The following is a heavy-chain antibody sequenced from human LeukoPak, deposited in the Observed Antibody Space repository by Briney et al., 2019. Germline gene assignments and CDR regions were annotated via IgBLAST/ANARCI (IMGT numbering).Heavy chain of an antibody. Sequence: SETLSLTCTVSGGSISSYYWSWIRQPPGKGLEWIGEINHSGSTNYNPSLKSRVTISVDTSKNQFSLKLSSVTAADTAVYYCAREHDAGAAGDGTRYFDYWGQGTLVTVSS. CDR1: GGSISSYY. D-gene: IGHD4/OR15-4a*01. J-gene: IGHJ4*02. V-gene: IGHV4-34*01. CDR2: INHSGST. CDR3: AREHDAGAAGDGTRYFDY.